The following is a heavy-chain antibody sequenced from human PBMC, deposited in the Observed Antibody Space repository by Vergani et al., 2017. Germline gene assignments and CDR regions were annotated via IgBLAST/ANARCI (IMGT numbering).Heavy chain of an antibody. V-gene: IGHV1-69*04. D-gene: IGHD3-22*01. Sequence: QVQLVQSGAEVKKPGSSVKVSCKASGGTFSSYAISWVRQAPGQGLEWMGRIIPILGIANYAQKFQGRVTITADKSTSTAYMELSSLRSEDTAVYYCARSYAPPHYYDSSGYLMGVDYWGQGTLVTVSS. J-gene: IGHJ4*02. CDR3: ARSYAPPHYYDSSGYLMGVDY. CDR1: GGTFSSYA. CDR2: IIPILGIA.